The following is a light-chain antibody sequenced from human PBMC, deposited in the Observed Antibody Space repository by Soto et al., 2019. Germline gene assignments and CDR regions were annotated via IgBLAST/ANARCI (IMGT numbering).Light chain of an antibody. J-gene: IGKJ2*01. CDR3: QQYYGTPPYT. CDR1: QSVLYSANNKNY. CDR2: WAS. V-gene: IGKV4-1*01. Sequence: DIVMTQSPDSLAVSLGERATINCKSSQSVLYSANNKNYLAWYQQKPGQPPKLLIYWASTRESGVPDRFSGSGSGTDFTLTISSLQAEDVAAYYCQQYYGTPPYTFGQGTKLQIK.